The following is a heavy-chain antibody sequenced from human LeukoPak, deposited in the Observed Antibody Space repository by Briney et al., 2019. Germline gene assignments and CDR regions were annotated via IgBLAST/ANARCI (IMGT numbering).Heavy chain of an antibody. J-gene: IGHJ4*02. V-gene: IGHV1-69*04. CDR1: GCTFSSYA. CDR3: ARDLKEYQRLQEDYFDY. Sequence: SVTVSCKSSGCTFSSYAISWVRQAPGQGLEWMGRIIPILGIANYAQKFQGRVTITADKSTSTAYMELSSLRSDDTAVYYCARDLKEYQRLQEDYFDYWGQGSLVTVSS. D-gene: IGHD2-2*01. CDR2: IIPILGIA.